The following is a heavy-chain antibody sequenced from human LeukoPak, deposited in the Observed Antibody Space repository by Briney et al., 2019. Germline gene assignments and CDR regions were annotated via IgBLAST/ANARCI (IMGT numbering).Heavy chain of an antibody. CDR2: IYYTGTT. CDR1: AGSVSNGNYY. Sequence: SETLSLTCTVSAGSVSNGNYYWSWLRQPPGKALEWIGYIYYTGTTYYIPSLEGRVTISVDTSKNQFSVKLNSVTAADTAVYYCARGRTKFMITWGQGTLVTVSS. D-gene: IGHD3-16*01. J-gene: IGHJ4*02. V-gene: IGHV4-61*01. CDR3: ARGRTKFMIT.